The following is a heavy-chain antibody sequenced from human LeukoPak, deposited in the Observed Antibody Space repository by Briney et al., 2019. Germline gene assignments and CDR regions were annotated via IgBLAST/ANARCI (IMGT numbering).Heavy chain of an antibody. J-gene: IGHJ4*02. Sequence: SGGSLRLSCAASGFTFSSYGMHWVRQAPGMGLVWVSRINSDGSIASYADSVKGRFTISRDNAKNTLSLQMSSLRAEDTAVYYCVRGYSGSFLDYWGQGTLVTVSS. V-gene: IGHV3-74*01. CDR1: GFTFSSYG. D-gene: IGHD1-26*01. CDR3: VRGYSGSFLDY. CDR2: INSDGSIA.